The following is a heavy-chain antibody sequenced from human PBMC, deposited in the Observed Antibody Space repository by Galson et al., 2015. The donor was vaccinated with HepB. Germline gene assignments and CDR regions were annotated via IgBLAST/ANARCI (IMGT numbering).Heavy chain of an antibody. CDR3: ARGGTVGLGYYYYMDV. D-gene: IGHD4-11*01. CDR1: GYTFTGYY. J-gene: IGHJ6*03. CDR2: INPNSGGT. Sequence: SVKVSCKASGYTFTGYYMHWVRQAPGQGLEWMGRINPNSGGTNYAQKFQGRVTMTRDTSISTAYMGLSRLRSDDTAVYYCARGGTVGLGYYYYMDVWGKGTTVTVSS. V-gene: IGHV1-2*06.